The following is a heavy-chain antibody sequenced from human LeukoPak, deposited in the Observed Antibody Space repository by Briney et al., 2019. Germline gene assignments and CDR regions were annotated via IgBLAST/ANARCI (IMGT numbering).Heavy chain of an antibody. CDR3: AAFGGGITMVRGTEMGMSAFDI. J-gene: IGHJ3*02. CDR1: GGSISSYY. V-gene: IGHV4-59*01. D-gene: IGHD3-10*01. Sequence: SETLSLTCTVSGGSISSYYWSWIRQPPGKGLEWIGYIYYSGSTNYNPSLKSRVTISVDTSKNQFSLKLSSVTAADTAVYYCAAFGGGITMVRGTEMGMSAFDIWGQGTMVTVSS. CDR2: IYYSGST.